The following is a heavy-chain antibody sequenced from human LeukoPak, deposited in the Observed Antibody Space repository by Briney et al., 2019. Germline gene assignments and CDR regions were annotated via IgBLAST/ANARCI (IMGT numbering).Heavy chain of an antibody. CDR3: AKDIGPRANDAFDI. CDR2: ISWNSGSI. V-gene: IGHV3-9*01. Sequence: PGGSLRLSCAASGFTFDDYAMRWVRQAPGKGLEWVSGISWNSGSIGYADSVKGRFTISRDNAKNSLYLQMNSLRAEDTALYYCAKDIGPRANDAFDIWGQGTMVTVSS. CDR1: GFTFDDYA. J-gene: IGHJ3*02.